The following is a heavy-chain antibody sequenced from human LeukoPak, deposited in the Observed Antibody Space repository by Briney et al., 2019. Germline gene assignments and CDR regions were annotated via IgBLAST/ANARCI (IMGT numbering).Heavy chain of an antibody. D-gene: IGHD6-13*01. Sequence: GSLRLSCAASGFTFISYAMSWVRQAPGKGLEWVSAISGSGGSTYYADSVKGRFTISRDNSRNTLYLQMNSLRAEDTAVYYCAKDREVAAASSGGWGQGTLVTVSS. V-gene: IGHV3-23*01. CDR2: ISGSGGST. CDR1: GFTFISYA. CDR3: AKDREVAAASSGG. J-gene: IGHJ4*02.